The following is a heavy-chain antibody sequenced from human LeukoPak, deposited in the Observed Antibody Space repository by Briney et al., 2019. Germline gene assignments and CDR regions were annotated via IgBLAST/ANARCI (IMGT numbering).Heavy chain of an antibody. V-gene: IGHV3-11*01. D-gene: IGHD3-22*01. CDR3: GGALYYYDSSGYSDY. CDR1: GFTFSDYY. J-gene: IGHJ4*02. CDR2: ISSSGSTI. Sequence: GGSLRLSCAASGFTFSDYYMSWIRQAPGKGLEWVSYISSSGSTIYYADSVKGRFTISRDNAKNSLYLQMNSLRAEDTAVYYCGGALYYYDSSGYSDYGGRGTRVTVPS.